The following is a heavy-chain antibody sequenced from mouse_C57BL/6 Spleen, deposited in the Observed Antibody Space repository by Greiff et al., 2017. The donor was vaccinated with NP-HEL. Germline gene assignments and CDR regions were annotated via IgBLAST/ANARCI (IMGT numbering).Heavy chain of an antibody. CDR1: GYTFTSYW. V-gene: IGHV1-64*01. D-gene: IGHD1-1*01. CDR3: ARITTVVALRAMDY. Sequence: VQLQQPGAELVKPGASVKLSCKASGYTFTSYWMHWVKQRPGQGLEWIGMIHPNSGSTNYNEKFKSKATLTVDKSSSTAYMQLSSLTSEDSAVYYCARITTVVALRAMDYWGQGTSVTVSS. CDR2: IHPNSGST. J-gene: IGHJ4*01.